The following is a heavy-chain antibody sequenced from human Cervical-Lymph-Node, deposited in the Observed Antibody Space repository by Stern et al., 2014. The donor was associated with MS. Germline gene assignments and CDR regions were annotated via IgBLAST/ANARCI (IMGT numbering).Heavy chain of an antibody. CDR3: ATIDTAMHTFY. J-gene: IGHJ4*02. D-gene: IGHD5-18*01. CDR1: GFTFSGSV. Sequence: EVQLVESGGGLVQPEGSLKLSCAASGFTFSGSVIYWVRQASGKGLEWVGRIGTKPEMYATTYAASVKGRFAISRDDSKNTAYLQMNSLKTEDSALYYCATIDTAMHTFYWGQGTLVAVSS. CDR2: IGTKPEMYAT. V-gene: IGHV3-73*01.